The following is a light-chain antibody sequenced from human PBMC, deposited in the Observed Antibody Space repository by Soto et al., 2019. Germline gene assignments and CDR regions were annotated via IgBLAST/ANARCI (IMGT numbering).Light chain of an antibody. CDR3: QQYHNGWT. Sequence: EIVMTQSPATLSVSPGERATLSCTASHYIYSSVAWFQQRPGQAPRLLISRASTRATGTPARFSGSGSGTECTLTIPCLQSEDCAHSDCQQYHNGWTFGQGTEVDIK. CDR2: RAS. CDR1: HYIYSS. V-gene: IGKV3-15*01. J-gene: IGKJ1*01.